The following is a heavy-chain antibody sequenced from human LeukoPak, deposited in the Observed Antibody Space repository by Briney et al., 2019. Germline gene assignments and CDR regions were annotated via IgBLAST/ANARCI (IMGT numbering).Heavy chain of an antibody. D-gene: IGHD4-17*01. J-gene: IGHJ4*02. CDR2: IYYSGST. Sequence: SETLSLTCTVSGGSISSGGYYWSWNRQHPGKGLEWIGYIYYSGSTYYNPSLKSRVTISVDTSKNQFSLKLSSVTAADTAVYYCARERATVTDYWGQGTLVTVSS. V-gene: IGHV4-31*03. CDR1: GGSISSGGYY. CDR3: ARERATVTDY.